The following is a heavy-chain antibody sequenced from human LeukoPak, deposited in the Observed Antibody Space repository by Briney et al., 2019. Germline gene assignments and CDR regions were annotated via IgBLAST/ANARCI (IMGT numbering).Heavy chain of an antibody. CDR3: ITDSLVMNY. CDR2: IRSKTDGETT. CDR1: GFTFSSAW. D-gene: IGHD2-21*01. Sequence: GGSLRLSCAASGFTFSSAWMGWVRQAPGKGLEWIGRIRSKTDGETTAYGSPVKGRFTISRDDSKNTQYLQMNSLKAEDTAVYYCITDSLVMNYWGQGTLVTVSS. J-gene: IGHJ4*02. V-gene: IGHV3-15*01.